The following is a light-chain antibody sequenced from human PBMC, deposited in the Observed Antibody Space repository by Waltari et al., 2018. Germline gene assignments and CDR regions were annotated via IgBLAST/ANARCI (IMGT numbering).Light chain of an antibody. J-gene: IGLJ2*01. CDR1: SSDVGGYNY. CDR3: SSYISSSTLEL. Sequence: QSALTQPASVSGSPGQSITISCTGTSSDVGGYNYVSWYQQHPGKAPKLMIYDVSNRPSVVPNRFSGSKSGNTASLTISGLQAEDEANYYCSSYISSSTLELFGGGTSLTVL. V-gene: IGLV2-14*03. CDR2: DVS.